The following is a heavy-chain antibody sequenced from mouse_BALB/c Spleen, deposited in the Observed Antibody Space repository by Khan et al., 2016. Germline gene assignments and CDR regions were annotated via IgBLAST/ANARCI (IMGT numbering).Heavy chain of an antibody. Sequence: QIQLVQSGAELVRPGSSVKISCKATGYAFSSYWMNWVKQRPGQGLEWIGQIYPGDGDTTYTGKFKGKATLTADKSSSTAYMQLSSLTSEDSAVYFCARESIHYYVYFDYWGQGTTLTVSS. CDR1: GYAFSSYW. J-gene: IGHJ2*01. CDR3: ARESIHYYVYFDY. CDR2: IYPGDGDT. V-gene: IGHV1-80*01. D-gene: IGHD1-2*01.